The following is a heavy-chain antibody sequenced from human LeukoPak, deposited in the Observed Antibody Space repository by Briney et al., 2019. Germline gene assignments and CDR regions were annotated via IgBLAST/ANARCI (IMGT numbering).Heavy chain of an antibody. CDR2: ISYDGSNK. CDR1: GFTLSSYA. V-gene: IGHV3-30*04. Sequence: GGSLRLSCAASGFTLSSYAMHWVRQAPGKGLEWVAVISYDGSNKYYADSVKGRFTISRDNSKNTLYLQMNSLRAEDTAVYYCARGGEMATMNYWGQGTLVTVSS. J-gene: IGHJ4*02. CDR3: ARGGEMATMNY. D-gene: IGHD5-24*01.